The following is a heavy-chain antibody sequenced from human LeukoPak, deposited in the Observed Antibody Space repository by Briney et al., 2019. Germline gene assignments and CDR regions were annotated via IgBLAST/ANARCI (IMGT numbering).Heavy chain of an antibody. CDR1: GFIFSNYG. Sequence: GGSLRLSCAASGFIFSNYGMTWIRQAPGKGLEWLSFISSRGDSLYYADSVRGRFTISRDNAKNSLFLQMNSLRAEDTAVYYCAREVVIVPDYFYYGLDVWGQGTTVSVSS. CDR2: ISSRGDSL. CDR3: AREVVIVPDYFYYGLDV. J-gene: IGHJ6*02. D-gene: IGHD2/OR15-2a*01. V-gene: IGHV3-11*01.